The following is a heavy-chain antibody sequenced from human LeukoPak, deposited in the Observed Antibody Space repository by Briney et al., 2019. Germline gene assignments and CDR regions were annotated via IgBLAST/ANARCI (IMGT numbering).Heavy chain of an antibody. J-gene: IGHJ4*02. Sequence: SETLSLTCTVSGGSISSYYWSWIRQPPGKGLEWIGYIYYSGSTYYNPSLKSRVTISVDTSKNQFSLKLSSVTAADTAVYYCARYSCTNGVCRFDYWGQGTLVTVSS. CDR2: IYYSGST. CDR3: ARYSCTNGVCRFDY. CDR1: GGSISSYY. D-gene: IGHD2-8*01. V-gene: IGHV4-59*06.